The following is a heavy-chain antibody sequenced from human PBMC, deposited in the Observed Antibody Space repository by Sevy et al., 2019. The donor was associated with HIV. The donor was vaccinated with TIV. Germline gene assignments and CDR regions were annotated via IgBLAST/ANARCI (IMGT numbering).Heavy chain of an antibody. D-gene: IGHD6-13*01. J-gene: IGHJ4*02. CDR3: ARELGPFDY. V-gene: IGHV7-4-1*02. CDR1: GYTFTSYG. CDR2: INTNTGNP. Sequence: ASAKVSCKASGYTFTSYGINWVRQAPGQGLEWMGWINTNTGNPTYVQAFTGRFVFSLDTSVTTAYLQISSLKAEDTAVYYCARELGPFDYWGQGTLVTVSS.